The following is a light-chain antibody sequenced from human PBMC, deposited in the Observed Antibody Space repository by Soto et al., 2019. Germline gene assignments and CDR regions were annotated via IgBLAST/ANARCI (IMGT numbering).Light chain of an antibody. CDR3: QQSYAAPLK. J-gene: IGKJ4*02. Sequence: DIQMTQSPSSLSASVGDRVTITCRASQNIGYFLNWYQQKPGKAPNLLIYAASSFQTGVSSRFSGRGSGTEFTLTIRNLQPEDFATYWCQQSYAAPLKFGGGTKVDIK. V-gene: IGKV1-39*01. CDR2: AAS. CDR1: QNIGYF.